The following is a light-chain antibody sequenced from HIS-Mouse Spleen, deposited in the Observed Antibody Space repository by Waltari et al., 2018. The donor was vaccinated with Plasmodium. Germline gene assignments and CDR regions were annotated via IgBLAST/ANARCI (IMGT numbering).Light chain of an antibody. CDR3: QSADSSGTPNWV. CDR1: ALPKHY. CDR2: KDS. J-gene: IGLJ3*02. Sequence: SYELTQPPSVSVSPGQTARITCSGDALPKHYAYWYQQKPGQAPVLVIYKDSDRPSGIPERFSGSSSGTTVTLTISGVQAEDEADYYCQSADSSGTPNWVFGGGTKLTVL. V-gene: IGLV3-25*03.